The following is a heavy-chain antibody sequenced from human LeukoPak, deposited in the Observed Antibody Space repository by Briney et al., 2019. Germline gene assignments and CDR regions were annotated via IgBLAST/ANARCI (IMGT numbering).Heavy chain of an antibody. J-gene: IGHJ4*02. CDR2: INPNSGGT. D-gene: IGHD6-13*01. Sequence: ASVKVSCKASGYTFTGYYMHWVRQAPGQGLEWMGWINPNSGGTNYAQKFQGRVTMTRDTSTSTYLELNRLGSDDTAVYCCASPSGSSWYSKYYFVHWGLGTLVTVSS. V-gene: IGHV1-2*02. CDR3: ASPSGSSWYSKYYFVH. CDR1: GYTFTGYY.